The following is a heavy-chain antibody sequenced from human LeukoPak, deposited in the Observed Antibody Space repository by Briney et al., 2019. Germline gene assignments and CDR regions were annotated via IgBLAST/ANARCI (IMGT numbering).Heavy chain of an antibody. CDR1: GYSFTTYW. CDR3: ARSLTPDYFDY. CDR2: IYPGDSDT. Sequence: GESLKISCKGSGYSFTTYWIGWVRQMPGKGLEWTGIIYPGDSDTRYSPSFQGQVTISADKSITTAYLQWSSLKASDTAFYYCARSLTPDYFDYWGQGTLVTVSS. J-gene: IGHJ4*02. V-gene: IGHV5-51*01.